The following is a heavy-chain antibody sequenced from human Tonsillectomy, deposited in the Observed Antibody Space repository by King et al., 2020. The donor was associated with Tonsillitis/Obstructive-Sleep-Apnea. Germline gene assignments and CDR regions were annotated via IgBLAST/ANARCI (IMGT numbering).Heavy chain of an antibody. CDR3: ARFRSGGYYDSSGYYRSLYFDY. CDR2: IKQDGSEK. D-gene: IGHD3-22*01. Sequence: QLVQSGGGLVQPGGSLRLSCAASGFTFSIYWMSWVRQAPGKGLEWVANIKQDGSEKYYVDSVKGRFTISRDNAKNSLYLQMNSLRADDTAVYYCARFRSGGYYDSSGYYRSLYFDYWGQGTLVTVSS. CDR1: GFTFSIYW. J-gene: IGHJ4*02. V-gene: IGHV3-7*03.